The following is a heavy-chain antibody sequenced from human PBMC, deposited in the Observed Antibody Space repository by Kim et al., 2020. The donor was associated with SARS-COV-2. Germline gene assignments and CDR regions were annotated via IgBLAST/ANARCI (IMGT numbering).Heavy chain of an antibody. CDR3: ARVHVPFQSDGGVDV. CDR1: GYTFSAYY. Sequence: ASVKVSCKASGYTFSAYYIHWVRQAPGQGIEWMGWIKPKSGATNYAQNFQGRVTMTRDMSITTAYMELSRLTTDDTAVYYCARVHVPFQSDGGVDVWGQGTAVTVSS. CDR2: IKPKSGAT. V-gene: IGHV1-2*02. J-gene: IGHJ6*02.